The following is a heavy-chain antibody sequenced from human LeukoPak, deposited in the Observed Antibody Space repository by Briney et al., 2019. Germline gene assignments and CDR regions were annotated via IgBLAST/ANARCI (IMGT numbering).Heavy chain of an antibody. CDR1: GFSFKTDG. D-gene: IGHD4-17*01. CDR3: TRGDDYGSKTRLPKFNWFDP. V-gene: IGHV3-30*02. CDR2: IRYDGSLI. Sequence: GGSLRLSCVASGFSFKTDGMHWVRQAPGKGLEWVAHIRYDGSLIYDAESAKGRFTISRDNSKNTLYLQMNSLRIDDTAVYYCTRGDDYGSKTRLPKFNWFDPWGQGSLVTVSS. J-gene: IGHJ5*02.